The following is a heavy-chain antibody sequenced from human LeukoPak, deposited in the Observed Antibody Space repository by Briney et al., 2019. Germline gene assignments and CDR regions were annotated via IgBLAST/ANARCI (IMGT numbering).Heavy chain of an antibody. CDR3: AKAWPAAGTFDS. Sequence: GGSLRLSCAASGFTFSIYAMTWVRQAPGKGLERVSTILTGGGDTYYADSVKGRFTISRDTSKNTLYLQMNTLRVEDTAVYYCAKAWPAAGTFDSWGQGSLVTVSS. CDR2: ILTGGGDT. V-gene: IGHV3-23*01. CDR1: GFTFSIYA. D-gene: IGHD6-13*01. J-gene: IGHJ4*02.